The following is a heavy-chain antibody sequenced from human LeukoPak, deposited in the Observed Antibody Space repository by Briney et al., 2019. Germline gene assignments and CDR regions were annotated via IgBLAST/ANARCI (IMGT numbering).Heavy chain of an antibody. CDR2: IKEDGRQA. CDR1: GSTFNGHW. J-gene: IGHJ4*02. CDR3: ARDKIKGY. Sequence: GGSLRLSCVGSGSTFNGHWLTWVRQAPGRGLEWVASIKEDGRQAYYMDSVKGRFTISRDNSKKSLYLQMNSLRTEDTAVYYCARDKIKGYWGQGTLVTVSS. V-gene: IGHV3-7*01.